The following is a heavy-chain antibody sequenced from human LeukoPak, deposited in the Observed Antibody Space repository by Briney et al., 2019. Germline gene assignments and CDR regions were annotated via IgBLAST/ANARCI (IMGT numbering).Heavy chain of an antibody. D-gene: IGHD2-21*02. Sequence: SVKVSCKASGGTFSNSAISWVRQAPGQGLEWMGGIIPIFGTANYAQRFQGRVTITADKSTSTAYMELSSLRSEDTAVYYCAVRNCGGDCYSRRRDAFDIWGQGTMVTVSS. CDR1: GGTFSNSA. CDR2: IIPIFGTA. V-gene: IGHV1-69*06. J-gene: IGHJ3*02. CDR3: AVRNCGGDCYSRRRDAFDI.